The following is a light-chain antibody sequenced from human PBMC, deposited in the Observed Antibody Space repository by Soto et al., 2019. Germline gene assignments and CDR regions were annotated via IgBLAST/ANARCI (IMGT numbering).Light chain of an antibody. CDR1: SSDVGGYNY. CDR2: EVS. CDR3: SSYAGSTDVV. J-gene: IGLJ2*01. Sequence: QYALTQPPSASGSPGQSVTISCTGTSSDVGGYNYVSWYQQHPGKAPKLMIYEVSKRPSGVPDRFSGSKSGNTASLTVSGLQAEDEADYYCSSYAGSTDVVFGGGTKLTVL. V-gene: IGLV2-8*01.